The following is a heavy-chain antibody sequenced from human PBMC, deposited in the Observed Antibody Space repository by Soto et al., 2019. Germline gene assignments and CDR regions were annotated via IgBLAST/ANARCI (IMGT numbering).Heavy chain of an antibody. CDR1: GFIFSDSA. CDR2: IKKEESKI. D-gene: IGHD3-22*01. V-gene: IGHV3-7*03. J-gene: IGHJ4*02. CDR3: GRGGESDGSVYRPVEY. Sequence: EVQLVESGGGLVQPGGSLRLSCAASGFIFSDSAMTWVRRAPGKGLEWVATIKKEESKIYYGDSVKGRFTISRDNAKNYLEMQLTSQRVEDTPVYYCGRGGESDGSVYRPVEYWGQGTLVTVSS.